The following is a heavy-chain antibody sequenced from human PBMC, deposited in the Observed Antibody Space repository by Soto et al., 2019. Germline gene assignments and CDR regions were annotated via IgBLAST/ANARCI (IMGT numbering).Heavy chain of an antibody. CDR1: GVSISSYY. Sequence: QVQLQESGPGLVKPSETLSLTCTVSGVSISSYYWSWIRQPPGKGLEWIGSIYYSGTTNYTPSLKRRVTISVDTSKNQFSLKLSSVSAADTAVYYCARRYTHFDLWGRGTLVTVSS. CDR2: IYYSGTT. V-gene: IGHV4-59*01. J-gene: IGHJ2*01. CDR3: ARRYTHFDL. D-gene: IGHD5-12*01.